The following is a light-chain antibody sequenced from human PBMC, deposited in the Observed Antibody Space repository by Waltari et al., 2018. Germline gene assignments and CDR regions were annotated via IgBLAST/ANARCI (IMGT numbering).Light chain of an antibody. CDR1: QTIDTN. V-gene: IGKV6-21*01. J-gene: IGKJ5*01. Sequence: EIVRTQSQEFQSVTPKEKVTITCRASQTIDTNLHWYQQKPHPPPNQLSPYASQSFSGVPSRFSGSGSGTDFTLTINSLEAEDAATYYCHQSRSFPITFGQGTRLEIK. CDR2: YAS. CDR3: HQSRSFPIT.